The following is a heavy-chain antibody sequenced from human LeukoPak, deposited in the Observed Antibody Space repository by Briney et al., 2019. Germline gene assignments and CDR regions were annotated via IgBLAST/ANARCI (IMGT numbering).Heavy chain of an antibody. D-gene: IGHD3-10*01. Sequence: GGSLRLSCAASGFTISSYAMHWVRQAPGKGLEWVAVISYDGSNKYYADSVKGRFTISRDNSKNTLYLQMNSLRAEDTAVYYCARAKGSYSFDYWGQGTPVTVSS. CDR1: GFTISSYA. J-gene: IGHJ4*02. CDR2: ISYDGSNK. V-gene: IGHV3-30-3*01. CDR3: ARAKGSYSFDY.